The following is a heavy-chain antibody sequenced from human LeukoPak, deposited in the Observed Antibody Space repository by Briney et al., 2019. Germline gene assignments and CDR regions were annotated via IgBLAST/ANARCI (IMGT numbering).Heavy chain of an antibody. CDR3: ASRGSYYHSLFDY. CDR2: IYYSGST. Sequence: SETLSLTCTVSGGSLSSSSYYWGWVRQPPGTGLEWVGSIYYSGSTYYNPSLKSRVTISVDTSKNQFSLKLSSVTAADTAVYYCASRGSYYHSLFDYWGQGTLVTVSS. J-gene: IGHJ4*02. CDR1: GGSLSSSSYY. V-gene: IGHV4-39*01. D-gene: IGHD1-26*01.